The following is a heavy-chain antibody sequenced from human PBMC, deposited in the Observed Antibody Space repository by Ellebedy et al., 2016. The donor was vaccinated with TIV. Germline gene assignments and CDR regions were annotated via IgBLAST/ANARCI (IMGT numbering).Heavy chain of an antibody. D-gene: IGHD4-17*01. Sequence: GESLKISXAASGFTFSNYSMHWVRQAPGKGLEWVAVIPYDGSNERYGDSVKGRFTISRDNSKNTLYLQMNRLRAEDTAVYYCAKDGTSGDYGDYFDSWGQGALVTVSS. V-gene: IGHV3-30*18. CDR3: AKDGTSGDYGDYFDS. CDR2: IPYDGSNE. J-gene: IGHJ4*02. CDR1: GFTFSNYS.